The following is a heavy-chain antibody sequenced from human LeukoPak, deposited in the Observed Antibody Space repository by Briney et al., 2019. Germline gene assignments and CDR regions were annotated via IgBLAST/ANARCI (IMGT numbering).Heavy chain of an antibody. J-gene: IGHJ4*02. Sequence: GGSLRLSCAASGIIFGSHGMAWVRQAPGKGLEWVSSIRPNGDRTFYADFVKGRFTISRDNSKNTVSLHMNSLRAEDSAIYRCARAYDKAYDYWGQGTLVTVSS. V-gene: IGHV3-23*01. CDR1: GIIFGSHG. CDR3: ARAYDKAYDY. D-gene: IGHD2-21*01. CDR2: IRPNGDRT.